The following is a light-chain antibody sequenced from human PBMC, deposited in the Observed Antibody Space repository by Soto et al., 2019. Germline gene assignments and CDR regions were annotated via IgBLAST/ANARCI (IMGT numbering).Light chain of an antibody. J-gene: IGKJ1*01. CDR1: QSVSSSY. CDR3: QQYGSSPLT. CDR2: GAS. V-gene: IGKV3-20*01. Sequence: ELVLTQSPGTLSLSPGERATLSCRASQSVSSSYLAWYQQKPGQAPRLLISGASSRATGIPDRFHGSGSGTDFTLTISRLEPEDFAVYYCQQYGSSPLTFGQGTKVEIK.